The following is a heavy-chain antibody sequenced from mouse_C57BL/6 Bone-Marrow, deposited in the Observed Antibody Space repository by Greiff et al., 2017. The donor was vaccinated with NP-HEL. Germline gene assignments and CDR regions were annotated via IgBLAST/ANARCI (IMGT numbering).Heavy chain of an antibody. J-gene: IGHJ4*01. V-gene: IGHV1-81*01. CDR3: ARGRWLLRYYYAMDY. CDR1: GYTFTSYG. Sequence: QVQLQQSGAELARPGASVKLSCKASGYTFTSYGISWVKQRTGQGLEWIGEIYPRSGNTYYNEKFKGKATLTADKSPSTAYMELRSLTSEDSAVYFCARGRWLLRYYYAMDYWGQGTSVTVSS. D-gene: IGHD2-3*01. CDR2: IYPRSGNT.